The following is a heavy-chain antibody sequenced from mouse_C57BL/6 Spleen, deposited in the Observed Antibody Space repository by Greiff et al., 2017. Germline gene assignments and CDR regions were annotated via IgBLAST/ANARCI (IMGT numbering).Heavy chain of an antibody. J-gene: IGHJ1*03. CDR2: INPSTGGT. D-gene: IGHD1-1*01. CDR3: ARRYGRRNWDFDV. Sequence: VQLQQSGPELVKPGASVKISCKASGYSFTGYYMNWVKQSPEKSLEWIGEINPSTGGTTYNQKFKAKATLTVDKSSSTAYMQLQSLTSEDSAVXDVARRYGRRNWDFDVWGTGTTVTVSS. V-gene: IGHV1-42*01. CDR1: GYSFTGYY.